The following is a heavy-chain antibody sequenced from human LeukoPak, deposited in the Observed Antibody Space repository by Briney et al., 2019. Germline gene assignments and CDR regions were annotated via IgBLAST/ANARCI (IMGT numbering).Heavy chain of an antibody. V-gene: IGHV3-21*01. J-gene: IGHJ3*02. D-gene: IGHD6-6*01. CDR2: ISSTGDYI. Sequence: GGSLRLSCAASGFTFSSYSMNWVRQGPGKGLEWVSSISSTGDYINYPDSVEGRFTISRDNAKSSLYLQMNSLRAEDTAVYFCARDSNSPSIDAFDIWGQGTMVTVSS. CDR3: ARDSNSPSIDAFDI. CDR1: GFTFSSYS.